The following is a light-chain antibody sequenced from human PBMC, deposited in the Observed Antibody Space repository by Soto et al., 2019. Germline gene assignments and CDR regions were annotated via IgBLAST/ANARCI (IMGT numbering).Light chain of an antibody. CDR1: QSVSSN. Sequence: EIGMTQSPATLSVSPWERATLSCRASQSVSSNLAWYQQKPGQAPRLLIYVASTRATGIPARFSGSGSGTEFSLTISSLQSEDFAVYYCQQYNNWPRTFGQGTKVDIK. CDR3: QQYNNWPRT. V-gene: IGKV3D-15*01. CDR2: VAS. J-gene: IGKJ1*01.